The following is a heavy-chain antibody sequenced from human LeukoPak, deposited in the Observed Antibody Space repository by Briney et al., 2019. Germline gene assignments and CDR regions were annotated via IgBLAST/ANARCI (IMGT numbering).Heavy chain of an antibody. CDR1: GGAISSNY. D-gene: IGHD6-19*01. CDR3: AGDRSSGWSGDYMDV. Sequence: SETLSLTCTVSGGAISSNYWSWIRQPPGKGLEWIGYIYYSGSTNYNPSLKSRVTISVDTSKNQFCLKLSSVTAADTAVYYCAGDRSSGWSGDYMDVWGKGTTVTVSS. J-gene: IGHJ6*03. V-gene: IGHV4-59*01. CDR2: IYYSGST.